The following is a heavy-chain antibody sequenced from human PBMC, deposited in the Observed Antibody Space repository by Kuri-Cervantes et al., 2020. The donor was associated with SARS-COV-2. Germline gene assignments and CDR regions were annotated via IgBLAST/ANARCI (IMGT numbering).Heavy chain of an antibody. CDR2: ISYDGSNK. CDR3: ARERSYYDFWSGYSDNWFDP. D-gene: IGHD3-3*01. Sequence: GGSLRLSCAASGFSFSRFPMHWVRHAPGKGLEWVAVISYDGSNKYYADSVKGRFTISRDNPKNTLYLQMNSLRAEDTAVYYCARERSYYDFWSGYSDNWFDPWGQGTLVTVSS. CDR1: GFSFSRFP. V-gene: IGHV3-30-3*01. J-gene: IGHJ5*02.